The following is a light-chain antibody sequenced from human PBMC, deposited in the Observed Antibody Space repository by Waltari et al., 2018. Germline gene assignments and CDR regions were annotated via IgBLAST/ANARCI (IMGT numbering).Light chain of an antibody. Sequence: QSALTQPPSASGSPGQSVTISCTGTSSDVGGYNYVSWYQQHPGKAPKLMIYEVSKRPSGVPHRFSGSKSGNTASLTVSGLQAEDEADYYCSSYAGSNRGVFGGGTKLTVL. CDR1: SSDVGGYNY. CDR3: SSYAGSNRGV. V-gene: IGLV2-8*01. CDR2: EVS. J-gene: IGLJ3*02.